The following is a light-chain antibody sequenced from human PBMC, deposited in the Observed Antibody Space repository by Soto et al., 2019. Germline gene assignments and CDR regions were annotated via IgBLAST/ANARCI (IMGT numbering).Light chain of an antibody. CDR2: AAS. Sequence: AIRMTQSPTSLSASTGDRLTITCRASQGISKYFAWYQQKPGNAPKLLIYAASTLQSGVPSRFSGSGSGTDFTLTISWLQSEDVATYYCQQYYSSPWTFGQGTKVEIK. V-gene: IGKV1-8*01. J-gene: IGKJ1*01. CDR1: QGISKY. CDR3: QQYYSSPWT.